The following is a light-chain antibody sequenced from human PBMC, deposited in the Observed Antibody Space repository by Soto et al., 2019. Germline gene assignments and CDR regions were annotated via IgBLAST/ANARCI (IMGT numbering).Light chain of an antibody. CDR3: QQSYSTPFT. J-gene: IGKJ3*01. Sequence: DIQMTQSPSSLSASVGDRVTITCRASQSISTYLNWYQQKPGQAPTLLIYAASSLQSGVPSRFSGSGSETDFTLTISSLQPEDFAAYYCQQSYSTPFTLGPGTKVDIK. V-gene: IGKV1-39*01. CDR2: AAS. CDR1: QSISTY.